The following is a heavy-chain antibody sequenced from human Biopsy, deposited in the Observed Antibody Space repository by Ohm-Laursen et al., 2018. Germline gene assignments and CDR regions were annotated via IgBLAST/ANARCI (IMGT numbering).Heavy chain of an antibody. CDR2: ISGGGTI. J-gene: IGHJ3*02. CDR3: ATSSMVRSSGHAFDI. CDR1: GSSFCDYH. D-gene: IGHD3-10*01. Sequence: GSLRLSRTAFGSSFCDYHMGWIRQAPGRGLEWVSYISGGGTIYYGDSMKGRVTISRDNSKNTLDLQMNSLRAEVTAVYYCATSSMVRSSGHAFDIWGQGTVVTVS. V-gene: IGHV3-11*04.